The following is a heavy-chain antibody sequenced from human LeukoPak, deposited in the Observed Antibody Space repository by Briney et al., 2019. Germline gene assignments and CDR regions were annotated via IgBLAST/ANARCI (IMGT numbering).Heavy chain of an antibody. CDR1: GGSFSGYY. Sequence: SETLSLTCAVYGGSFSGYYWSWIRQPAGKGLEWIGRIYTSGSTNYNPSLKSRVTMSVGTSKNQFSLKLSSVTAADTAVYYCARDRGYYYYMDVWGKGTTVTVSS. D-gene: IGHD3-10*01. CDR2: IYTSGST. V-gene: IGHV4-4*07. CDR3: ARDRGYYYYMDV. J-gene: IGHJ6*03.